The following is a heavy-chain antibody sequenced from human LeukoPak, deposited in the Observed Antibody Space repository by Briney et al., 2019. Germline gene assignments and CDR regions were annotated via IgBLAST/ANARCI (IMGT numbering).Heavy chain of an antibody. Sequence: ASVKVSCKASGYTFTSYGISWVRQAPGQGLEWMGWISAYTGNTNYAQKLQGRVTMTTNTSTGTAYMELRSLRSDDTAVYYCARDSSGGSAFDIWGQGTTVTVSS. CDR1: GYTFTSYG. V-gene: IGHV1-18*01. J-gene: IGHJ3*02. CDR2: ISAYTGNT. CDR3: ARDSSGGSAFDI. D-gene: IGHD2-15*01.